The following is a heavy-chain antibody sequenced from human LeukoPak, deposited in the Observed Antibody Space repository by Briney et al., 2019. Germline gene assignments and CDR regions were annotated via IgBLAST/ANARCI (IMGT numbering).Heavy chain of an antibody. CDR2: ISSSSSYI. J-gene: IGHJ6*03. CDR1: GFTFSSYS. D-gene: IGHD1-26*01. Sequence: GGSLRLSCAASGFTFSSYSMNWVRQAPGKGLEWVSSISSSSSYIYYADSVKGRFTISRDNAKNSLYLQMNSLRAEDTAVYYCARHRSYVAIYYYYYMDVWGKGTTVTVSS. V-gene: IGHV3-21*01. CDR3: ARHRSYVAIYYYYYMDV.